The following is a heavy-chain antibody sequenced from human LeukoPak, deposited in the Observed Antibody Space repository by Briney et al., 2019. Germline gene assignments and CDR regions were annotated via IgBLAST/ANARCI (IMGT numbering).Heavy chain of an antibody. Sequence: ASVKVSCKASGYTFTGYYMHWVRQAPGQGLEWMGWINPNSGGTNYAQKFQGRVTMTRDTSISTAYMELSRLRSDDTAVYYCARDLLGIVAVPAASPSDYWGQGTLVTVSS. CDR1: GYTFTGYY. CDR3: ARDLLGIVAVPAASPSDY. J-gene: IGHJ4*02. V-gene: IGHV1-2*02. CDR2: INPNSGGT. D-gene: IGHD2-2*01.